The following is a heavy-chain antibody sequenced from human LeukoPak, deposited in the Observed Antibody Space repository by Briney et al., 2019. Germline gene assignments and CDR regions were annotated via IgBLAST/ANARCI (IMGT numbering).Heavy chain of an antibody. CDR3: AAVGSYRLIFDY. Sequence: SVKVSCKASGFTFTSSAVQWVRQARGQRLEWIGWIVVGSGNTNYAQKFQERVTNTRDMSTSTAYMELSSLRSEDTAVYYCAAVGSYRLIFDYWGQGTLVTVSS. D-gene: IGHD1-26*01. CDR2: IVVGSGNT. V-gene: IGHV1-58*01. J-gene: IGHJ4*02. CDR1: GFTFTSSA.